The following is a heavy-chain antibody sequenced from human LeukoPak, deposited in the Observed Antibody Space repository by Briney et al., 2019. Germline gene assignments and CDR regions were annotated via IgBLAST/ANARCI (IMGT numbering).Heavy chain of an antibody. Sequence: GGSLRLSSAASGFTFSDSAIHWVRQPSGKGLEWVGRIKGKANSYATAYAASVKGRFTMSRDDSKNTAYLQMNSLKSEDTALYYCTGDLWSGSRDYWGQGTLVTVSS. CDR2: IKGKANSYAT. D-gene: IGHD3-3*01. V-gene: IGHV3-73*01. J-gene: IGHJ4*02. CDR1: GFTFSDSA. CDR3: TGDLWSGSRDY.